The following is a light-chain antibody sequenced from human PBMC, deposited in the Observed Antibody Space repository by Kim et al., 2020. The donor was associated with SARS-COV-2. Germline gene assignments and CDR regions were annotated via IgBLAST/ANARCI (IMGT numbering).Light chain of an antibody. CDR3: ATWDDSLSGPV. J-gene: IGLJ3*02. V-gene: IGLV1-44*01. CDR1: NSNIGSNT. CDR2: ANN. Sequence: GPRVTISCSGSNSNIGSNTVSWYQQVPGTAPKLLLYANNHRPSGVPDRFSGSKSGTSASLAISGLQSEDESDYYCATWDDSLSGPVFGGGTQLTVL.